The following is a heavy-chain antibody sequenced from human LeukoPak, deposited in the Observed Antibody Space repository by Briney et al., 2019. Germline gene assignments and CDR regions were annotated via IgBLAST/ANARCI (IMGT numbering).Heavy chain of an antibody. J-gene: IGHJ4*02. D-gene: IGHD4-17*01. CDR2: IGLSGTTI. Sequence: PGGSLRLSCAASGFTFSNYEMNWVRQAPGKGLEWVSYIGLSGTTIYYADSVKGRFTISRDNAKNSLYLQMNSLRAEDTAVYYCARVGVGTVTTWDYWGQGTLVTVSS. V-gene: IGHV3-48*03. CDR1: GFTFSNYE. CDR3: ARVGVGTVTTWDY.